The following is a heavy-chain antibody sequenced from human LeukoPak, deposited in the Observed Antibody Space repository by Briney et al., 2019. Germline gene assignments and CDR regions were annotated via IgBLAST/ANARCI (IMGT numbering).Heavy chain of an antibody. Sequence: GGSLTLSCAASAFTFSIYWMNWARHAPGKGLEWVASINHNGNENYYEDSVKGRFTISRDNAKNSLYLQMNNLRAEDTAVYYCARVGDCSGGSCYSDLYYYDMDVWGQGTTVTVSS. V-gene: IGHV3-7*01. D-gene: IGHD2-15*01. CDR2: INHNGNEN. CDR3: ARVGDCSGGSCYSDLYYYDMDV. CDR1: AFTFSIYW. J-gene: IGHJ6*01.